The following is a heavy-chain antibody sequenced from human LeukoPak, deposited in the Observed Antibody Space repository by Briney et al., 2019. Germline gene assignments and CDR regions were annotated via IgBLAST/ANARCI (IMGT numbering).Heavy chain of an antibody. CDR2: ISSGSSYI. D-gene: IGHD5-18*01. Sequence: GGSLRLSCAASGFTFSSYSMNWVRQAPGKGLEWVSSISSGSSYIYYADSVKGRFTISRDNAKNSLYLQMNSLRAEDTAVYYCARDRRYSYRFFDYWGQGTLVTVSS. J-gene: IGHJ4*02. CDR3: ARDRRYSYRFFDY. V-gene: IGHV3-21*01. CDR1: GFTFSSYS.